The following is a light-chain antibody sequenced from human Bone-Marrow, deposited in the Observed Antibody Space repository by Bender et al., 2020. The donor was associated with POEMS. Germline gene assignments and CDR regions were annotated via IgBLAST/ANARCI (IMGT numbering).Light chain of an antibody. CDR3: LSYTTAWTWV. Sequence: QSALTQPASASGSPGQSITISCTGSSSDVGAYGYVSWFQQHPGKAPKLLLFDVNNRPSGMSDRFFGSKSGNTASLTISGLQVEDEADYYCLSYTTAWTWVFGGGTKLTVL. CDR2: DVN. J-gene: IGLJ3*02. CDR1: SSDVGAYGY. V-gene: IGLV2-14*03.